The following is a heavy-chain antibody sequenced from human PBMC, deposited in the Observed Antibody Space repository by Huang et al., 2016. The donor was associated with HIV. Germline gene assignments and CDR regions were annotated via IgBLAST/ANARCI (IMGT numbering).Heavy chain of an antibody. CDR2: IFWEDDK. Sequence: QITLKESGPTLVKPTQTLTLTCTFSGFSITTDGAGVGWIRQPPGKALEWLALIFWEDDKRYSPSLKNRLSITKDTSKNQVVLTMTNMEPVDTATYFCAHRQTYDFWSGSFDSWGQGTLVTVSS. D-gene: IGHD3-3*01. CDR3: AHRQTYDFWSGSFDS. V-gene: IGHV2-5*02. J-gene: IGHJ4*02. CDR1: GFSITTDGAG.